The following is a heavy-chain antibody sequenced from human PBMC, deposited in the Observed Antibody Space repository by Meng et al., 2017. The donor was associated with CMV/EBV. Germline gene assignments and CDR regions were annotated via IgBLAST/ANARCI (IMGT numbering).Heavy chain of an antibody. J-gene: IGHJ3*02. CDR2: INSSSSYI. CDR1: GFTFSSYS. Sequence: GESLKISCAASGFTFSSYSMNWVRQAPGKGLEWVSSINSSSSYIYYADSVKGRFTISRDNAKNSLYLQINSLRAEDTAVYYCARDRGIQFGNDAFDIWGQGTMVTVSS. CDR3: ARDRGIQFGNDAFDI. V-gene: IGHV3-21*01. D-gene: IGHD3-16*01.